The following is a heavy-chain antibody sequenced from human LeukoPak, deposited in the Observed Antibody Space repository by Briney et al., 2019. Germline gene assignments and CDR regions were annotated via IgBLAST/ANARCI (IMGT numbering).Heavy chain of an antibody. Sequence: ASVKVSCKAFGYTFTSYDINWVRQATGQGLEWMGWMNPYSGNTGYAQKFQGRVTITRNTSISTGYMELSSLRSDDTAVYYCARRGFLEWLFPRGGYYYYMDVWGKGTTVTVSS. CDR3: ARRGFLEWLFPRGGYYYYMDV. D-gene: IGHD3-3*01. J-gene: IGHJ6*03. CDR2: MNPYSGNT. V-gene: IGHV1-8*03. CDR1: GYTFTSYD.